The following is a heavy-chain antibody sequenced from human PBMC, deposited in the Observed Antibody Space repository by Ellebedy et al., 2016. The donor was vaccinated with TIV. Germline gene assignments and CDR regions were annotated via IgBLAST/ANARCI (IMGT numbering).Heavy chain of an antibody. Sequence: SETLSLXXAVYGGSFSGYYWTWIRQPPGKGLEWIGEINHSGSTIYNPSLKSRVTISVDTSKNQFSVKVSSVTAADTAVYYCARGRRYSDSSAYYLDSWGQGSLVTVSS. J-gene: IGHJ5*01. D-gene: IGHD3-22*01. CDR1: GGSFSGYY. V-gene: IGHV4-34*01. CDR2: INHSGST. CDR3: ARGRRYSDSSAYYLDS.